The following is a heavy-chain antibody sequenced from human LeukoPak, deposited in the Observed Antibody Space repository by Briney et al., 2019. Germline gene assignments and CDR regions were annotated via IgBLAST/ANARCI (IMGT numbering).Heavy chain of an antibody. Sequence: SETLSLTCTVSGGSITSYYWSWIRQPPGKGMEWIGYIRHGGSSGYNPSLKSRVAISADPSESQLSLNLRSVTAADTAVYYCARDSRRELLHAFDIWGQGTMVTVSS. V-gene: IGHV4-59*01. CDR1: GGSITSYY. J-gene: IGHJ3*02. D-gene: IGHD1-26*01. CDR3: ARDSRRELLHAFDI. CDR2: IRHGGSS.